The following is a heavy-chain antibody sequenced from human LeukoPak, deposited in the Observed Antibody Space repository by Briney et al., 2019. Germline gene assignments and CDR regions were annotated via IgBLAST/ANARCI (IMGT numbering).Heavy chain of an antibody. CDR3: ARGYYDSSGYYAYYFDY. CDR1: EFNVSSNY. CDR2: IYIGGST. J-gene: IGHJ4*02. V-gene: IGHV3-53*01. Sequence: GGSLRLSCAASEFNVSSNYMSWVRQAPGKGLDWVSVIYIGGSTYYADSVKARFTISRDNSKNTLYLQMNSLRAEDTAVYYCARGYYDSSGYYAYYFDYWGQGTLVTVSS. D-gene: IGHD3-22*01.